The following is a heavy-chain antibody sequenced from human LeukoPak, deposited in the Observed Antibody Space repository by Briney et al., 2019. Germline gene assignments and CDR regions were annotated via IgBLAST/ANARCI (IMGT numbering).Heavy chain of an antibody. Sequence: GGPLRLSGAASGFTFSSLERNWFGRAQGRGLDWVSSISSSGSTIYYADSVKGRFTISRDNAKNSLYLQMNSLRAEDTAVYYCARDGSGWPYYYYGMDVWGQGTTVTVSS. CDR3: ARDGSGWPYYYYGMDV. V-gene: IGHV3-48*03. CDR2: ISSSGSTI. CDR1: GFTFSSLE. D-gene: IGHD6-19*01. J-gene: IGHJ6*02.